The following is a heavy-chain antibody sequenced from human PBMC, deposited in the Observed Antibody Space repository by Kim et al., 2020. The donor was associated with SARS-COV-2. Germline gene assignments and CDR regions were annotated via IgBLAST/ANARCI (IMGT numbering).Heavy chain of an antibody. D-gene: IGHD6-13*01. J-gene: IGHJ4*02. Sequence: RYSPSFQGQVTISADKSISTAYLQWSSLKASDTAMYYCARPPHSSPTQFDWGQGTLVTVSS. CDR3: ARPPHSSPTQFD. V-gene: IGHV5-51*01.